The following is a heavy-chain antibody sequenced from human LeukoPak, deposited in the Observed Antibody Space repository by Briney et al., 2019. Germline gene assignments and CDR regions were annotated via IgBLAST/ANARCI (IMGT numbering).Heavy chain of an antibody. D-gene: IGHD6-13*01. CDR2: INHSGSS. J-gene: IGHJ5*02. Sequence: PSETLSLTCGLYGESFSDYYFTWIRQPPGKGLEWIGDINHSGSSFNHSGSSGYNKSLKSRVTISMDTSKNQVSLKLTSMTAADTAVYYCARHINSWENWFDPWGQGTLVTVSS. CDR3: ARHINSWENWFDP. CDR1: GESFSDYY. V-gene: IGHV4-34*01.